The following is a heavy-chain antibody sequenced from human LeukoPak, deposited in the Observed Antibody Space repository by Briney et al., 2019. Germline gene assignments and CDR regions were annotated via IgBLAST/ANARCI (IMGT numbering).Heavy chain of an antibody. Sequence: PGRSLRLSCAASGFTFSSYAMHWVRQAPGKGLEWVANINQDGSEKYCVDSVKGRFTISRDNAKNSLYLQVNSLRAEDTAVYYCARGLNWFDPWGQGTLVAVSS. V-gene: IGHV3-7*04. CDR1: GFTFSSYA. J-gene: IGHJ5*02. CDR2: INQDGSEK. CDR3: ARGLNWFDP.